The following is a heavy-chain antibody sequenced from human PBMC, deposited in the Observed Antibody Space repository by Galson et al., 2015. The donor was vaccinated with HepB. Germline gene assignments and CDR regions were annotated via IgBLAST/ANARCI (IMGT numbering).Heavy chain of an antibody. D-gene: IGHD3-10*01. CDR2: IEPSDSYT. J-gene: IGHJ4*02. CDR3: GRQGVGATNDY. Sequence: QSGAEVKKPGESLKISCKVSGYSFTSYWISWVRQMPGKGLEWMGRIEPSDSYTNYSPSFQGHVTISTDKSISTAYLQWSSLKASDTAMYYCGRQGVGATNDYWGQGTQVTVSS. V-gene: IGHV5-10-1*01. CDR1: GYSFTSYW.